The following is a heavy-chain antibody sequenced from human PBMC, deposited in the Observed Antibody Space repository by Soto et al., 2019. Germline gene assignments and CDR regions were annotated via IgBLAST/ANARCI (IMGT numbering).Heavy chain of an antibody. V-gene: IGHV1-3*01. CDR2: INAGNGNT. CDR1: GYTFTSYA. D-gene: IGHD1-26*01. Sequence: ASVKVSCKASGYTFTSYAMHWVRQAPGQRLERMGWINAGNGNTKYSQKFQGRVTITRDTSASTAYMELSSLRSEDTAVYYCARDQFAVGGYFWGLGPLVTVSS. CDR3: ARDQFAVGGYF. J-gene: IGHJ4*02.